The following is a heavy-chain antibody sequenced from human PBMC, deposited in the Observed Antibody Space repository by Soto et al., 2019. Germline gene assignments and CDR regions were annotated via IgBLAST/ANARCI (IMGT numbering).Heavy chain of an antibody. D-gene: IGHD3-10*01. Sequence: SETLSLTCTVSGGSISSYYWSWIRQPPGKGLEWIGYIYYSGSTNHNPSLKSRVTISVDTSKNQFSLKLSSVTAADTAVYYCARGSEFGELYDYCYGMDVWGQGTTVTVSS. CDR1: GGSISSYY. CDR2: IYYSGST. CDR3: ARGSEFGELYDYCYGMDV. V-gene: IGHV4-59*01. J-gene: IGHJ6*02.